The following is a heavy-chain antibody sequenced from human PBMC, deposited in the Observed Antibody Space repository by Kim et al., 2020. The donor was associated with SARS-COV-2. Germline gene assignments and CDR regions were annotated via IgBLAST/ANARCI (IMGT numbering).Heavy chain of an antibody. CDR3: ARARHSSSSTFDY. J-gene: IGHJ4*02. CDR2: IKQDGSEK. Sequence: GGSLRLSCAASGFTFSSYWMSWVRQAPGKGLEWVANIKQDGSEKYYVDSVKGRFTISRDNAKNSLYLQMNSLRAEDTAVYYCARARHSSSSTFDYWGQGTLVTVSS. V-gene: IGHV3-7*03. CDR1: GFTFSSYW. D-gene: IGHD6-6*01.